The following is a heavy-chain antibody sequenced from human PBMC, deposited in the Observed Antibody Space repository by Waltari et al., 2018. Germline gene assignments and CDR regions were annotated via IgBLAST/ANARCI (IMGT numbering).Heavy chain of an antibody. CDR1: GFYFNGHA. Sequence: EVQLLESGGGLVQPGGSLRLSCAASGFYFNGHALNWARQAPGKRPEWVSGINHSGDRTFYADSVRGRFTISRDNSKNTLYLEMNSLRDEDTALYYCAKGHGSGSWLIDYWGQGTLVTVSS. J-gene: IGHJ4*02. CDR2: INHSGDRT. CDR3: AKGHGSGSWLIDY. D-gene: IGHD1-26*01. V-gene: IGHV3-23*01.